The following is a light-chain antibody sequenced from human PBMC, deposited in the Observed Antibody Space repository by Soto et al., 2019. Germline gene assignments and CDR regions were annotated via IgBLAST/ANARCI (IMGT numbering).Light chain of an antibody. CDR2: GAS. CDR1: QSVSSSY. CDR3: QQYGSSPST. Sequence: EIVLTQSPGTLSLSPGERATLSCRARQSVSSSYLAWYQQKPGQAPRLLIYGASSRATGIPDRFSGSGSGTDFTLTISRLEPEDFAVYYCQQYGSSPSTFGQGTRWIS. J-gene: IGKJ1*01. V-gene: IGKV3-20*01.